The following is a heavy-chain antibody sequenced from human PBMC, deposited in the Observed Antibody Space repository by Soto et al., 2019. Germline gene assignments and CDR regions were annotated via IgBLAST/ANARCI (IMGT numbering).Heavy chain of an antibody. Sequence: HLVESGGGLVQPGGSLRLSCAASGFTFSAVDVHWVRQATGKGLEWVSGFGRVGDTYYSGSVRGRFTISRDNDNNSLFLQMNNLGVGDTAVYYCARILCRGGDCPGIAFDYWGQGTLVTVSS. V-gene: IGHV3-13*01. CDR1: GFTFSAVD. D-gene: IGHD2-21*02. J-gene: IGHJ4*02. CDR3: ARILCRGGDCPGIAFDY. CDR2: FGRVGDT.